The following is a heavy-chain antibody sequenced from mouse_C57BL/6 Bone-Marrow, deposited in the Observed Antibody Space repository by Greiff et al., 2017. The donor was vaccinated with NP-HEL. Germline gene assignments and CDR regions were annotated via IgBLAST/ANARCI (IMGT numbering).Heavy chain of an antibody. Sequence: VQLVESGPGLVAPSQSLSITCTVSGFSLTSYAISWVRQPPGKGLEWLGVIRTGGGTNYNSALKSRLSISKDNSKSQVFLKMNSLQTDDTARYYCARRDYGSSGYDYWGQGTTLTVSS. CDR1: GFSLTSYA. CDR3: ARRDYGSSGYDY. V-gene: IGHV2-9-1*01. CDR2: IRTGGGT. J-gene: IGHJ2*01. D-gene: IGHD1-1*01.